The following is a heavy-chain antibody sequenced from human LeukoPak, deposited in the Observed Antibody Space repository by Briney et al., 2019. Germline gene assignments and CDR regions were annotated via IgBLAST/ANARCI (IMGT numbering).Heavy chain of an antibody. D-gene: IGHD2-8*01. CDR3: ATSGLHCTNGVCYTTLAGAFDI. V-gene: IGHV1-69*01. J-gene: IGHJ3*02. CDR1: GGTFSSYA. Sequence: SVKVSCKASGGTFSSYAISWVRQAPGQGLEWMGGIIPISGTANYAQKFQGRVTITADESTGTAYMELSSLRSEDTAVYYCATSGLHCTNGVCYTTLAGAFDIWGQGTMVTVSS. CDR2: IIPISGTA.